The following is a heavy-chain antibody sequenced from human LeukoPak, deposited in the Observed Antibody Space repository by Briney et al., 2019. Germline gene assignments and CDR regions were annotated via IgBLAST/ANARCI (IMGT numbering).Heavy chain of an antibody. CDR2: IYWNDDK. V-gene: IGHV2-5*01. CDR3: AHNYYDSSGYYPLAY. CDR1: GGSISSYYW. J-gene: IGHJ4*02. Sequence: TLSLTYTVSGGSISSYYWSWIRQPPGKALEWLALIYWNDDKRYSPSLKSRLTITKDTSKNQVVLTMTNMDPVDTATYYCAHNYYDSSGYYPLAYWGQGTLVTVSS. D-gene: IGHD3-22*01.